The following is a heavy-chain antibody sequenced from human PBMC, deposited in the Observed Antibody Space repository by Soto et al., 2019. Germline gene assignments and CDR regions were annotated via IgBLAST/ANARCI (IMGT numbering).Heavy chain of an antibody. CDR2: ISGNGGST. CDR3: AEVLGGGATDY. Sequence: EVQLLESGGGLVQPGGSLRLSCAASGFTFSSYAMSWVRQAPGKAVQWVSTISGNGGSTYYADSVEGRFTISRDNSKNTLYLQMNSLGAEDTAVYYCAEVLGGGATDYWGQGTLVTVSS. V-gene: IGHV3-23*01. J-gene: IGHJ4*02. D-gene: IGHD1-26*01. CDR1: GFTFSSYA.